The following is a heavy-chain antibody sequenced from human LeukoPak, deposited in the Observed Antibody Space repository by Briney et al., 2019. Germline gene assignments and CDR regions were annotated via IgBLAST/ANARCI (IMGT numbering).Heavy chain of an antibody. CDR1: GASINSYY. CDR2: IYYNGST. Sequence: SETLSLTCTVSGASINSYYCSWVRQPPGKGMEWIGFIYYNGSTNYNPSLKSRVTISVDTSKNQFSLKLSSVTAADTAVYYCARDCGGDCYLGPFVYWGQGTLVTVSS. J-gene: IGHJ4*02. D-gene: IGHD2-21*02. CDR3: ARDCGGDCYLGPFVY. V-gene: IGHV4-59*01.